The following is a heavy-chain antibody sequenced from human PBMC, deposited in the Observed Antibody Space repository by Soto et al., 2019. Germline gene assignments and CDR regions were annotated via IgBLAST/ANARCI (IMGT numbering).Heavy chain of an antibody. V-gene: IGHV1-18*01. CDR1: GYTFTRSG. J-gene: IGHJ6*02. D-gene: IGHD3-3*01. CDR3: ARDQRSGSGPTYGMDV. Sequence: GASVKVSCKASGYTFTRSGISWVRQAPGQGPEWMGWISSYNGDTNYAQTFQGRVTITRDTSASTAYMELSSLRSEDTAVYYCARDQRSGSGPTYGMDVWGQGTTVTVSS. CDR2: ISSYNGDT.